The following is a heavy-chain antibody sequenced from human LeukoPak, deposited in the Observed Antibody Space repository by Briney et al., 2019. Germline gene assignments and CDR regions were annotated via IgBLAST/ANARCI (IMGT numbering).Heavy chain of an antibody. CDR2: INQDGSEK. CDR3: ARAAAETGSFRDNWFDP. V-gene: IGHV3-7*01. Sequence: GGSLRLSCAASGFTFSSYWMNWVRQAPGKGLEWVASINQDGSEKYYLDSVKGRFTISRDNAKNSLYLQMNSLRDEDTAVYYCARAAAETGSFRDNWFDPWGQGTLVTVSS. D-gene: IGHD3-9*01. CDR1: GFTFSSYW. J-gene: IGHJ5*02.